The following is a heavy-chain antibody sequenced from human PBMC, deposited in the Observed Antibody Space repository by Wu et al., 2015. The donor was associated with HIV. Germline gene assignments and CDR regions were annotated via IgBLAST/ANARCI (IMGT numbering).Heavy chain of an antibody. J-gene: IGHJ4*02. CDR2: ISGSNGKT. Sequence: QVQLVQSGTEVKMPGASVKVSCKASGYSFSSYDFSWVRQAPGQGLEWMGWISGSNGKTIYAQKFQGRVTMTTDTSTMTAYMELRSLRSDDTALYYCAREGIGRYCGSDSCYVDYWGQGTLVTVSS. D-gene: IGHD2-21*01. V-gene: IGHV1-18*01. CDR3: AREGIGRYCGSDSCYVDY. CDR1: GYSFSSYD.